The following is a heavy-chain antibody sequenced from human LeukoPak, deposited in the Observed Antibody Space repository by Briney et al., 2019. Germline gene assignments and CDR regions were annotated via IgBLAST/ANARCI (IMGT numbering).Heavy chain of an antibody. Sequence: PSETLSLTCTVSGGSISSSSYYWGWIRQPPGKGLEWVSAISGSGGSTYYADSVRGRFTISRDNAKNTLYLQMNSLRAEDTAVYYCARSNFLDYWGQGTLVTVSS. CDR3: ARSNFLDY. CDR1: GGSISSSSYY. V-gene: IGHV3-23*01. J-gene: IGHJ4*02. D-gene: IGHD4-11*01. CDR2: ISGSGGST.